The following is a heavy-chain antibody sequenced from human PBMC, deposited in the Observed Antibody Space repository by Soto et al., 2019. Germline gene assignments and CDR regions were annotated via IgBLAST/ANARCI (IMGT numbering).Heavy chain of an antibody. Sequence: ASVKVSCKASGYTFTSYYMHWVRQAPGQGLEWMGIINPSGGSTSYAQKFQGRVTMTRDTSTSTVYMELSSLRSEDTAVYYCARGGLLIGWPNWFDPWGQGTLVTVSS. CDR1: GYTFTSYY. D-gene: IGHD6-19*01. J-gene: IGHJ5*02. CDR2: INPSGGST. CDR3: ARGGLLIGWPNWFDP. V-gene: IGHV1-46*03.